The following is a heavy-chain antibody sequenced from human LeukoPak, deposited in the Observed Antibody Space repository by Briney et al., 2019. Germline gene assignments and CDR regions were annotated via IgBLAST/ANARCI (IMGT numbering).Heavy chain of an antibody. CDR3: ARALLVVVPYNDY. D-gene: IGHD2-2*01. CDR1: GGSFSGYY. Sequence: PSETLSLTCAVYGGSFSGYYWSWIRQPPGKGLEWIGEINHSGSTNYNPSLKSRVTISVDTSKNQFSLKLSSVTAADTAVYYCARALLVVVPYNDYRGQGTLVTVSS. V-gene: IGHV4-34*01. CDR2: INHSGST. J-gene: IGHJ4*02.